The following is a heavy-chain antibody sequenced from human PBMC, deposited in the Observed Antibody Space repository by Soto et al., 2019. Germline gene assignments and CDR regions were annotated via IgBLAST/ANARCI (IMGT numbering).Heavy chain of an antibody. D-gene: IGHD5-12*01. Sequence: QGQLVQSGGEVKKPGASVKVSCKASGYTFTIYGINWVRQAPGQGLGWMGWISPDNGNTNYAQKLQGRVTMTTDTSKSTAYMELRSLRSDDTAVYYCARALGYSGYAGMDVWGQGTTVTVSS. V-gene: IGHV1-18*01. CDR3: ARALGYSGYAGMDV. CDR1: GYTFTIYG. J-gene: IGHJ6*02. CDR2: ISPDNGNT.